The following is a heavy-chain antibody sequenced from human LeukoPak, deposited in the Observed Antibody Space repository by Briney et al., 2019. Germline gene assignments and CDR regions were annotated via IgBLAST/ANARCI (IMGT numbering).Heavy chain of an antibody. V-gene: IGHV4-34*01. D-gene: IGHD1-26*01. CDR2: INHSGST. CDR3: ARSGANLRVFDY. Sequence: SETLSLTCAVYGGSFSGYYWSWIRQPPGKGLEWIGEINHSGSTNYNPTLKSRVTISVDTSKNQFSLKLSSVTAADTAVYYCARSGANLRVFDYWGQGTLVTVSS. CDR1: GGSFSGYY. J-gene: IGHJ4*02.